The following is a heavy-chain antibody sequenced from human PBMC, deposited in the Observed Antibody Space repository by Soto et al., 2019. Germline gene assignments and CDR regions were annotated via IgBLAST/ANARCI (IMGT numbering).Heavy chain of an antibody. J-gene: IGHJ5*02. CDR2: IYYSGST. Sequence: QVQLQESGPGLVKPSQTLSLTCTVSGGSISSGGFYWSWIRHHPGKGLEWIGYIYYSGSTYYNPSPRSRVTISVDTSKNQFSLRLSSVTAAVTAVYYCARDPSGIAAEGWFDPWGQGTLVTVSS. CDR3: ARDPSGIAAEGWFDP. V-gene: IGHV4-31*03. D-gene: IGHD6-13*01. CDR1: GGSISSGGFY.